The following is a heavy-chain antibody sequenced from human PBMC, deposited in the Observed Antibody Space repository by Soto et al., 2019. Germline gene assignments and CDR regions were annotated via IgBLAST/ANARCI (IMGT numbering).Heavy chain of an antibody. J-gene: IGHJ5*01. CDR1: GYTFIGYY. D-gene: IGHD2-21*02. CDR3: ARDVSVSGDLGWFDS. CDR2: INPNSGGT. V-gene: IGHV1-2*02. Sequence: GASVKVSCKASGYTFIGYYIHLVRQAPGQGLESMGWINPNSGGTNYAQNFQGRVTMTRDTSISTAYMELSRLRSDDTAVYYCARDVSVSGDLGWFDSWGQGTTVTVSS.